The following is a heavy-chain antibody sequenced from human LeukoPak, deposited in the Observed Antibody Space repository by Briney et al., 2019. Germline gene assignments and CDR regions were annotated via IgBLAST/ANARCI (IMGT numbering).Heavy chain of an antibody. CDR1: GGSISSYY. CDR2: IYYSGNT. D-gene: IGHD2-21*02. J-gene: IGHJ4*02. V-gene: IGHV4-59*01. CDR3: ARGDCGGDCYQDY. Sequence: SETLSLTCTVSGGSISSYYWSWIRQPPGKGLEWIGYIYYSGNTNYNPSLKSRVTISVDTSKNQFSLKLRSVTTADTAVYYCARGDCGGDCYQDYWGQGALVTVSS.